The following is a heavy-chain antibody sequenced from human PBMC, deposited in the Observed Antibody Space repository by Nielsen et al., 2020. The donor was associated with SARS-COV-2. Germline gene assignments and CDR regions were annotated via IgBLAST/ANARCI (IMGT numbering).Heavy chain of an antibody. CDR3: AKDIDCSSTSCFVFDY. CDR1: GFTFSSYA. Sequence: GGSLRLSCAASGFTFSSYAMSWVHQAPGKGLEWVSGISWNSGSIGYADSVKGRFTISRDNAKNSLYLQMNSLRAEDTALYYCAKDIDCSSTSCFVFDYWGQGTLVTVSS. D-gene: IGHD2-2*01. V-gene: IGHV3-9*01. J-gene: IGHJ4*02. CDR2: ISWNSGSI.